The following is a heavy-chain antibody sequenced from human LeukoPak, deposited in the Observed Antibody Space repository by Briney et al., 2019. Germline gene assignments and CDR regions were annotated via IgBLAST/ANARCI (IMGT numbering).Heavy chain of an antibody. Sequence: PGGSLRLSCAASGFTFSPAWMHWVRQAPGKGLEWVSRINNDGSYINYAESVKGRLTLSRDNTKNTLTLQMNSLRAEDTAVYFCVRDGSAYNFDYWGQGVLVTVSS. CDR1: GFTFSPAW. CDR2: INNDGSYI. J-gene: IGHJ4*02. CDR3: VRDGSAYNFDY. D-gene: IGHD5-24*01. V-gene: IGHV3-74*01.